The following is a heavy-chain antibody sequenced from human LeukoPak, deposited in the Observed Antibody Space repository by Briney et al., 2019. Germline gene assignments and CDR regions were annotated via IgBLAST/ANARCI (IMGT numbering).Heavy chain of an antibody. CDR1: GYTFTNYW. D-gene: IGHD2-8*01. CDR2: IVPASGGA. CDR3: ARSAGRYCSIIPCSGEHGAFDM. J-gene: IGHJ3*02. V-gene: IGHV1-2*02. Sequence: GASVKVSCKASGYTFTNYWLHWVRQAPGQGLEWMGWIVPASGGATYPEKFRGRVTMTRDTSISTAYMELSGLMSDDTAVYYCARSAGRYCSIIPCSGEHGAFDMWGQGTMVTVSS.